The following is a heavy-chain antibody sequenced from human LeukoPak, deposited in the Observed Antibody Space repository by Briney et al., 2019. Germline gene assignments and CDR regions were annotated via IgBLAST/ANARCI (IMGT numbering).Heavy chain of an antibody. D-gene: IGHD6-13*01. CDR1: GGSISSGDYY. CDR3: AIEVSSWYRGAIPNGGWFDP. CDR2: VYYSGST. J-gene: IGHJ5*02. Sequence: SQTLSLTCTVSGGSISSGDYYWSWLRQPPGKGLEWIGYVYYSGSTYYNPSLKSRVTISVDTSKNQFSLKLSSVTAADTAVYYCAIEVSSWYRGAIPNGGWFDPWGQGTLVTVSS. V-gene: IGHV4-30-4*01.